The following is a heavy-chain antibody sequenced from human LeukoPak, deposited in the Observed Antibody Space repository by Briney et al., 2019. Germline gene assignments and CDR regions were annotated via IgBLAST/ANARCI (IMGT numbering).Heavy chain of an antibody. J-gene: IGHJ4*02. D-gene: IGHD5-18*01. CDR2: IGWNSGSI. CDR3: AKGSGYSYGTIVDY. CDR1: GFTFDDYA. Sequence: GRSLRLSCAASGFTFDDYAMHWVRQAPGKGLEWVSGIGWNSGSIGYADSVKGRFTISRDNAKNSLYLQMNSLRAEDTALYYCAKGSGYSYGTIVDYWGQGTLVTVSS. V-gene: IGHV3-9*01.